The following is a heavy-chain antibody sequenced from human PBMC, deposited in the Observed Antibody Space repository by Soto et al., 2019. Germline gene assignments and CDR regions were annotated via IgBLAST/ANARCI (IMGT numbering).Heavy chain of an antibody. CDR3: ARLRVPAATRSWFDP. V-gene: IGHV4-39*01. D-gene: IGHD2-2*01. Sequence: PSETLSLTCTVSGGSISSSSYYWGWIRQPPGKGLEWIASIYYSGSTYYNPSLKSRVTISVDTSKNQFSLKLSSVTAADTAVYYFARLRVPAATRSWFDPWGQGTLATVSS. CDR2: IYYSGST. J-gene: IGHJ5*02. CDR1: GGSISSSSYY.